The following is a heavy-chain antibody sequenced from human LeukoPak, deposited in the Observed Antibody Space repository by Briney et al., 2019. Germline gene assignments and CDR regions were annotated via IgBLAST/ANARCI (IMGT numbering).Heavy chain of an antibody. Sequence: GGSLRLSCAASGFTVSGNYMNWVRQAPGKGLEWVSVIYSGGSTYYADSVKGRFTISRDTSKNTLYLQMNSLRVEDTAVYYCARDRGAYYYETGYWGQGILVTVSS. J-gene: IGHJ4*02. CDR3: ARDRGAYYYETGY. CDR2: IYSGGST. CDR1: GFTVSGNY. D-gene: IGHD3-22*01. V-gene: IGHV3-66*01.